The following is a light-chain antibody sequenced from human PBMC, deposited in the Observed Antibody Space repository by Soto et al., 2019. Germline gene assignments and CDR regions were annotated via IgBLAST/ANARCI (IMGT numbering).Light chain of an antibody. CDR1: SSDSGSYEL. CDR2: EDS. J-gene: IGLJ2*01. V-gene: IGLV2-23*02. CDR3: CSYAGSSTFYVV. Sequence: QSALTQPASVSGSPGQSIAISCTGTSSDSGSYELVSWYQLHPGKAPELMIYEDSKRPSGVSNRFSGSKSGNTASLTIAGLQAEDEADYYCCSYAGSSTFYVVFGGGTKLTVL.